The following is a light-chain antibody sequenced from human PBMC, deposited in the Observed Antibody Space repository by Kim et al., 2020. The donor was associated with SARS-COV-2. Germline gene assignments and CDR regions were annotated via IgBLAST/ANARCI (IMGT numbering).Light chain of an antibody. Sequence: DIQMTQSPSSLSASAGDRVTITCRASQSIDGDLNWYQQKPGQAPNLLIYAASSLQSGVPSRFSGSRSGTDFTLTISSLQPEDFATYYCQQSFRSPLTFGGGTKVDIK. CDR1: QSIDGD. CDR3: QQSFRSPLT. V-gene: IGKV1-39*01. CDR2: AAS. J-gene: IGKJ4*01.